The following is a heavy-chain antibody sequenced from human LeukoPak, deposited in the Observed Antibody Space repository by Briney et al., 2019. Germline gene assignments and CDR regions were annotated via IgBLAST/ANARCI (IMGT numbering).Heavy chain of an antibody. J-gene: IGHJ6*03. V-gene: IGHV4-34*01. Sequence: SETLSLTCAVYGGSFSGYYWSWIRQPPGKGLEWIGEINHSGSTNYNPSLKSRVTISVDTSKNQFSLKLSSVTAADTAVYYCAGSSPNPLGELSPYYYYYMDVRGKGTTVTVSS. CDR1: GGSFSGYY. CDR2: INHSGST. D-gene: IGHD3-16*02. CDR3: AGSSPNPLGELSPYYYYYMDV.